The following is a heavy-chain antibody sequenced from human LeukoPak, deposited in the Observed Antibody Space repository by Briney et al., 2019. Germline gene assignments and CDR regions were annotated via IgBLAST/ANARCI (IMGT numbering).Heavy chain of an antibody. Sequence: PSETLSLTCAVYGGSFSGYYWSWIRQPPGKGLEWIGEINHSGSTNYNPSLKSRVTISVDTSKNQFSLKLSSVTAADTAVYYCARDNSGFGELFHYYYYYMDVWGKGTTVTISS. CDR3: ARDNSGFGELFHYYYYYMDV. CDR2: INHSGST. V-gene: IGHV4-34*01. CDR1: GGSFSGYY. J-gene: IGHJ6*03. D-gene: IGHD3-10*01.